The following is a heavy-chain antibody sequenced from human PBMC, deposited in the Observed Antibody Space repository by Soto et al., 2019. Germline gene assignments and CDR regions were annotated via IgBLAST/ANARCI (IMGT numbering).Heavy chain of an antibody. CDR2: VHHSWGS. V-gene: IGHV4-59*08. D-gene: IGHD3-10*01. J-gene: IGHJ6*02. Sequence: QVQLQESGPGLVKPSETLSLSCTVSGGSISSYYWSWIRQPPGKGMEWIGYVHHSWGSTYNPSLRSRFAISQDTSKGQFSLRLPSVTATDAAVYYCARKGFGALHGLVDVWGQGTTVTVSS. CDR3: ARKGFGALHGLVDV. CDR1: GGSISSYY.